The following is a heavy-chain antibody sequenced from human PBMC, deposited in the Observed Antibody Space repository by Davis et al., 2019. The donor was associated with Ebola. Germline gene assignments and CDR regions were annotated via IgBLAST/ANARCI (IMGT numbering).Heavy chain of an antibody. CDR3: AAEAHYYYYYGMDV. V-gene: IGHV3-33*01. D-gene: IGHD6-6*01. J-gene: IGHJ6*02. CDR1: GFTFSSYG. CDR2: IWYDGSNK. Sequence: GGSLRLSCAASGFTFSSYGMHWVRQAPGKGLEWVAVIWYDGSNKYYADSVKGRFTISRDNSKNTLYLQMNSLRAEDTAVYYCAAEAHYYYYYGMDVWGQGTTVTVSS.